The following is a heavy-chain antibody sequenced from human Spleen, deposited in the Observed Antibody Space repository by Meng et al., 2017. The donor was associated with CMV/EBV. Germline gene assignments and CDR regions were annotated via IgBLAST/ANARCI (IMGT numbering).Heavy chain of an antibody. J-gene: IGHJ6*02. CDR1: GYTFTGYY. V-gene: IGHV1-46*01. CDR2: IDPSGGDT. CDR3: ASYCSDGICHSGYGMDV. Sequence: ASVKVSCKASGYTFTGYYMHWVRQAPGQGLEWMGIIDPSGGDTTYAQKFQGRVTMTRDTSTSTVYMEVSSLRSEDTAVYYCASYCSDGICHSGYGMDVWGQGTTVTVSS. D-gene: IGHD2-15*01.